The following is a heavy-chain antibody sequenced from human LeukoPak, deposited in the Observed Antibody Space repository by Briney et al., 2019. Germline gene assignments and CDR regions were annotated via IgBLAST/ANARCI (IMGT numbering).Heavy chain of an antibody. CDR1: GYTFTSYG. D-gene: IGHD3-10*01. V-gene: IGHV1-18*01. Sequence: GSVKVSCKASGYTFTSYGISWVRQAPGQGLEWMGWISAYNGNTNYAQKLQGRVTMTTDTSTSTAYMELRSLRSDDTAVYYCARKPGVRGVIYYFDYWGQGTLVTVSS. CDR3: ARKPGVRGVIYYFDY. J-gene: IGHJ4*02. CDR2: ISAYNGNT.